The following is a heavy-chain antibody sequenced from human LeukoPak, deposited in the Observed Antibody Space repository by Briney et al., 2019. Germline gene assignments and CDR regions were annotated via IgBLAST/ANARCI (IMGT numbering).Heavy chain of an antibody. CDR2: IIGSGGST. Sequence: GGSLRLSCAASGFTFSGNAMSWVGQAPGKGLEWVSAIIGSGGSTYYADSVKGRFTISRDNSKNTLYLQMNSLRAEDTAVYYCAKANQTDIVVALLYYGMDVWGQGTTVTVSS. V-gene: IGHV3-23*01. CDR1: GFTFSGNA. J-gene: IGHJ6*02. D-gene: IGHD2-15*01. CDR3: AKANQTDIVVALLYYGMDV.